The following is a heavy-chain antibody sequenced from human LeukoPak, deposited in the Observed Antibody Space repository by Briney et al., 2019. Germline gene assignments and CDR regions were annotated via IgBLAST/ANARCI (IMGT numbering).Heavy chain of an antibody. CDR1: GFTFTTYA. V-gene: IGHV3-23*01. Sequence: GGSLRLSCAASGFTFTTYAMSWVRQAPGKGLEWVSGVSGSGGSTSYADSVKGRFTISRDNSKNTLYLQMNTLRVEDTAVYYCAKETAVAGRPFDYWGQGTLVTVSS. CDR2: VSGSGGST. CDR3: AKETAVAGRPFDY. D-gene: IGHD2-15*01. J-gene: IGHJ4*02.